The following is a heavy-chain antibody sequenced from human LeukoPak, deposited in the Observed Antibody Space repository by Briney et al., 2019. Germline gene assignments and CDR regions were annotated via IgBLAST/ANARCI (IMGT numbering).Heavy chain of an antibody. CDR2: IYYSGST. J-gene: IGHJ6*02. Sequence: SETLSLTCTVSGGSISSYYWSWIRQPPGKGLEWIGYIYYSGSTNYNPSLKSRVTISVDTSKNQFSLKLSSVTAADTAVYYCARDQSDYYGSGSSPKYGMDVWGQGTTVTVSS. V-gene: IGHV4-59*01. CDR3: ARDQSDYYGSGSSPKYGMDV. CDR1: GGSISSYY. D-gene: IGHD3-10*01.